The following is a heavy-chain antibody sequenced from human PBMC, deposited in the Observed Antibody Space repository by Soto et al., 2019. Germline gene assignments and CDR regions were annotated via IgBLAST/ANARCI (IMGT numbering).Heavy chain of an antibody. D-gene: IGHD3-9*01. Sequence: GASVKVSCKASGYTFTSYGISWVRQAPGQGLEWMGWISAYNGNTNYAQKLQGRVTMTTDTSTSTAYMELRSLRSDDTAVYYCARDHIPLRYSGTNWFDPWGQGTLVTVSS. CDR1: GYTFTSYG. V-gene: IGHV1-18*01. CDR2: ISAYNGNT. CDR3: ARDHIPLRYSGTNWFDP. J-gene: IGHJ5*02.